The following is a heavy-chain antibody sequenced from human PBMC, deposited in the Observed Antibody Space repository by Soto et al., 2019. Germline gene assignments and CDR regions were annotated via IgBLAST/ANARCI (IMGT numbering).Heavy chain of an antibody. Sequence: QVQLVQSGAEVKKPGASVKVSCKASGYTFTDYAMNWVRQAPGQRIEWMGWINAGNGKTRYSENFQGRVTITRDTFASTVHLELSSLRSEDTAVYYCAKGLWSGRNVGYYFDYWGQGTLVTVSS. D-gene: IGHD1-26*01. V-gene: IGHV1-3*01. CDR3: AKGLWSGRNVGYYFDY. J-gene: IGHJ4*02. CDR2: INAGNGKT. CDR1: GYTFTDYA.